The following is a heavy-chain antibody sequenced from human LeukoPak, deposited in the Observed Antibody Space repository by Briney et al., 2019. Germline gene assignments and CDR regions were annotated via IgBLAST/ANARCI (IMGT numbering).Heavy chain of an antibody. V-gene: IGHV4-61*02. CDR3: ARGRLGDSFDH. CDR1: GGSITSGSYY. Sequence: SQTLSLTCIVSGGSITSGSYYWNWIRQPAGKGLEWIGRIYTSDSNNYNPSFKSRVTISVDTSKNQFSLSLSSVTAADTAVYYCARGRLGDSFDHWGQGILVTVSS. J-gene: IGHJ4*02. D-gene: IGHD3-16*01. CDR2: IYTSDSN.